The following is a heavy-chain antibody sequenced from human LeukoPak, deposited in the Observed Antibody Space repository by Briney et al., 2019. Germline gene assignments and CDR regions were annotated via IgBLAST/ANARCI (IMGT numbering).Heavy chain of an antibody. V-gene: IGHV4-4*07. D-gene: IGHD2-2*01. CDR2: IYTSGST. J-gene: IGHJ6*03. CDR3: ARGVYCSSTSCYFRYYYYYMDV. CDR1: GGSISSYY. Sequence: SETLSLTCTDSGGSISSYYWSWIRQPAGKGLEWIGRIYTSGSTNYNPSLKSRVTMSVDTSKNQFSLKLSSVTAADTAVYYCARGVYCSSTSCYFRYYYYYMDVWGKGTTVTVSS.